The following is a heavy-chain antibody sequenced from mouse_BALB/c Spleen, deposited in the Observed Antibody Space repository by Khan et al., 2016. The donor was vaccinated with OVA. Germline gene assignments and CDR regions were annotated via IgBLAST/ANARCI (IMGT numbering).Heavy chain of an antibody. CDR1: GYSFTNYG. CDR2: INPYTGEP. V-gene: IGHV9-3-1*01. Sequence: QIQLVQSGPEVKKPGETVKISCKASGYSFTNYGMNWVRQAPGKGLKWMGWINPYTGEPKYADDFKGRFAFSLETSASTAYLQINNLTNEDTSTYFCASGGYGYFDVWGAGTTVTVSS. D-gene: IGHD1-1*02. J-gene: IGHJ1*01. CDR3: ASGGYGYFDV.